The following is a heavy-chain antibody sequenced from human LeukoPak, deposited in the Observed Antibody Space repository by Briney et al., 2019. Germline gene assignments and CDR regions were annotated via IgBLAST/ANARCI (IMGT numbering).Heavy chain of an antibody. D-gene: IGHD6-19*01. CDR3: ARVRRSAVAGLWLDY. CDR2: IYYSGST. Sequence: NPSETLSLTCTVSGGSISSYYWSWIRQPPGKGLEWIGYIYYSGSTNYNPSLKSRVTISVDTSKNQFSLKLSSVTAADTAVYYCARVRRSAVAGLWLDYWGQGTLVTVSS. CDR1: GGSISSYY. J-gene: IGHJ4*02. V-gene: IGHV4-59*01.